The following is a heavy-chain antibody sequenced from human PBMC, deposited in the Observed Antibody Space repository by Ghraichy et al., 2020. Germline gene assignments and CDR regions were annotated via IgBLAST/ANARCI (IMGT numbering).Heavy chain of an antibody. CDR1: GNTFTADF. CDR3: ARDITVNSYYGMDV. CDR2: INPNSGGT. J-gene: IGHJ6*02. V-gene: IGHV1-2*02. D-gene: IGHD3-3*01. Sequence: ASVKVSCKASGNTFTADFIHWVRQAPGQGLEWMGWINPNSGGTDYAQKFQGRVTMTRDTSISTAYMELSRLRSDDTAVYYCARDITVNSYYGMDVWGQGTTVTVSS.